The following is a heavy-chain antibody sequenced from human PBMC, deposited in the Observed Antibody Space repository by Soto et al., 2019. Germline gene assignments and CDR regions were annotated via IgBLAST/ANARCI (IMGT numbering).Heavy chain of an antibody. CDR1: GFTFSSYS. Sequence: VQLVESGGGLVKPGGSLRLSCAASGFTFSSYSMNWVRQAPGKGLEWVAVIWYDGSNKYYADSVKGRFTISRDNSKNTLYLQMNSLRAEDTAVYYCASPGTPGIAASLGGFDYWGQGTLVTVSS. D-gene: IGHD6-25*01. V-gene: IGHV3-33*08. CDR2: IWYDGSNK. J-gene: IGHJ4*02. CDR3: ASPGTPGIAASLGGFDY.